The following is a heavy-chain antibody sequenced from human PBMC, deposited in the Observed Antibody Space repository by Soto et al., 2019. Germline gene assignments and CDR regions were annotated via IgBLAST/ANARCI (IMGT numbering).Heavy chain of an antibody. CDR1: GYTFTGYA. Sequence: QVQVVQSGAEEKKPGASVKVSCTASGYTFTGYAMHSVRQAPGQRLEWMGWINAGNGNTKYSQKFQGRVTITRDTSASTAYMELSSLRSEDTAVYYCARAVAVPADFDYWGQGTLVTVSS. CDR3: ARAVAVPADFDY. CDR2: INAGNGNT. V-gene: IGHV1-3*05. J-gene: IGHJ4*02. D-gene: IGHD6-19*01.